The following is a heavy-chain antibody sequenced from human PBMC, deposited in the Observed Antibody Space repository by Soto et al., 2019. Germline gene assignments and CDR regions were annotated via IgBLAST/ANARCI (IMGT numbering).Heavy chain of an antibody. V-gene: IGHV3-30*04. CDR2: ISYDGRNT. J-gene: IGHJ2*01. Sequence: QVQVVESGGGVVQPGRCLRLSCAASGFTFSNYAMHWVRQAPGKGLEWVAVISYDGRNTYYADSVKGRFTISRDNSKNTVFLQMNSLRAEDTAVYFCARDRFSSLGWYWYFDLWGRGTLVTVSS. CDR1: GFTFSNYA. CDR3: ARDRFSSLGWYWYFDL. D-gene: IGHD6-19*01.